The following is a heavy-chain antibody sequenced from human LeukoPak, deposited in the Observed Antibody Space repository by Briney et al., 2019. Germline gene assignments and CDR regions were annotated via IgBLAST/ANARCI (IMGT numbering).Heavy chain of an antibody. CDR3: ARLVVSSWYHEVLLGRDY. CDR1: GGSISSSSYY. Sequence: PSETLSLTCTVSGGSISSSSYYWGWIRQPPGKGLEWIGSIYYSGSTYYNPSLKSRVTISVHTSKNQISLKLSSVTAADTAVYYCARLVVSSWYHEVLLGRDYWGQGTLVTVSS. V-gene: IGHV4-39*01. J-gene: IGHJ4*02. CDR2: IYYSGST. D-gene: IGHD6-13*01.